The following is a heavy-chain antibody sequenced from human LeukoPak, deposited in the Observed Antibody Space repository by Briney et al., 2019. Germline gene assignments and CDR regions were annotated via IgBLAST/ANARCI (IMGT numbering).Heavy chain of an antibody. Sequence: SETLSLTCAVYGGSFSGHYWSWIRQPPGKGLEWIGEINHSGSTNYNPSLKSRVTISVDTSKNQFSLKLSSVTAADTAVYYCARESGSYSTGIDYWGQGTLVTVSS. CDR3: ARESGSYSTGIDY. J-gene: IGHJ4*02. V-gene: IGHV4-34*01. D-gene: IGHD1-26*01. CDR1: GGSFSGHY. CDR2: INHSGST.